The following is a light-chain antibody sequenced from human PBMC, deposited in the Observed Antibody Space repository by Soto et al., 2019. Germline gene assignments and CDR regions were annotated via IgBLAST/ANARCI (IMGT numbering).Light chain of an antibody. CDR1: SSDIGAYNF. V-gene: IGLV2-14*03. Sequence: QLVLTQPASVSGSPGQSITISCTGTSSDIGAYNFVSWYQQHPGKAPKLMLYDVNIRPSGVSNRFSGSKSGNTASLTISGLQAEDKADYYCTSWTTSTTMIFGGGTKVTVL. CDR2: DVN. J-gene: IGLJ2*01. CDR3: TSWTTSTTMI.